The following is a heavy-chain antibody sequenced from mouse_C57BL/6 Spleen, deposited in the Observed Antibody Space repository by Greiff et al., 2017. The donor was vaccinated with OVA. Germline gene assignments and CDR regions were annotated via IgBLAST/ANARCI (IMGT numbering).Heavy chain of an antibody. CDR3: ARSGDFDY. CDR1: GYTFTDYY. D-gene: IGHD3-1*01. V-gene: IGHV1-76*01. Sequence: QVQLQQSGAELVRPGASVKLSCKASGYTFTDYYINWVKQRPGQGLEWIARIYPGSGNTYYNEKFKGKATLTAEKSSSTAYMQLSSQTSEDSAVYFCARSGDFDYWGQGTTLSVSS. J-gene: IGHJ2*01. CDR2: IYPGSGNT.